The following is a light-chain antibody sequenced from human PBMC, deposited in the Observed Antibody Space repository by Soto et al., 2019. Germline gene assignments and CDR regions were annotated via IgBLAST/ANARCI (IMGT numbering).Light chain of an antibody. J-gene: IGKJ2*01. CDR3: QLYNSYT. CDR2: DAS. CDR1: QSVCIW. Sequence: DIQMTQSPSTLSASVGDRVTVTCRASQSVCIWLAWYQQKPGKAPNLLIYDASSLQSGVPSRFSGSGSGTEFTLTISSLQPDDFAPYCCQLYNSYTFGQGTKLEI. V-gene: IGKV1-5*01.